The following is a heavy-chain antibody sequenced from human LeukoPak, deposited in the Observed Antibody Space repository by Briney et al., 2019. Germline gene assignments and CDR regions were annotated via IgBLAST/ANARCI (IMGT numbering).Heavy chain of an antibody. Sequence: PSETLSLTCTVSGGSISSYYWSWIRQHPGKGLEWIGYIYYSGSTYYNPSLKSRVTISVDTSKNQFSLKLSSVTAADTAVYYCARDRGYYGSGSSYFDYWGQGTLVTVSS. CDR3: ARDRGYYGSGSSYFDY. D-gene: IGHD3-10*01. V-gene: IGHV4-59*01. CDR1: GGSISSYY. CDR2: IYYSGST. J-gene: IGHJ4*02.